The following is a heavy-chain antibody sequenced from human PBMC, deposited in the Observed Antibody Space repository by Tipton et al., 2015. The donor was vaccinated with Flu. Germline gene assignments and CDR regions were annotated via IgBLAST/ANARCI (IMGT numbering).Heavy chain of an antibody. Sequence: AVSGFTFDDYAMHWVRQVPGKGLEWVSSISWDSDTINYAASVKGRFTISRDNRKKSLYLQMSSLRAEDTALYYCAKTGDSGFDYFDHWGQGTLVTVSS. V-gene: IGHV3-9*01. CDR3: AKTGDSGFDYFDH. CDR1: GFTFDDYA. J-gene: IGHJ4*02. D-gene: IGHD5-12*01. CDR2: ISWDSDTI.